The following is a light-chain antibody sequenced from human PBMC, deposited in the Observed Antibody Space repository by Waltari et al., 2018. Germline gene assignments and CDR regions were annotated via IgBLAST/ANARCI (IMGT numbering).Light chain of an antibody. J-gene: IGKJ1*01. CDR3: QHHVRLPAT. CDR1: QSISKY. CDR2: AAS. Sequence: EIVLTQSPGTLSLSPGERATLSCRASQSISKYLAWYQQRPGQAPRLLIYAASNRATGIPDRFSGGGSGTDFSLTISRLEPEDFAVYYCQHHVRLPATFGQGTKVEIK. V-gene: IGKV3-20*01.